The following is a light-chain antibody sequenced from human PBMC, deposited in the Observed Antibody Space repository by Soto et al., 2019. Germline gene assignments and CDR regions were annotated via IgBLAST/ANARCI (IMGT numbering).Light chain of an antibody. CDR2: DVS. Sequence: QSALTQPASVFGSPGQSITISCTGTSSDVGGYNYVSWYQQHPGKAPKLKIYDVSNRPSGVSNRFSGSKSGNTASLTISGLQAEDEADYYCSSYTSSSTVVFGGGTKLTVL. V-gene: IGLV2-14*01. CDR3: SSYTSSSTVV. CDR1: SSDVGGYNY. J-gene: IGLJ2*01.